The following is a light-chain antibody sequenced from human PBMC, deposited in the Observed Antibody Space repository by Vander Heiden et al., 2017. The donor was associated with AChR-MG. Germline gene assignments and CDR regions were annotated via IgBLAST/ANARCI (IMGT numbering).Light chain of an antibody. CDR1: PSVVYSSNNKNY. V-gene: IGKV4-1*01. J-gene: IGKJ1*01. Sequence: DIVMTQSPDSLAVSLGARATINCKSSPSVVYSSNNKNYLAWYQQKPGQPPKLLIYWASTRETGVPDRFSGSGSGTDFTLTISSLQAEDVAVYYCQQYYSTPAFGQGTKVEIK. CDR3: QQYYSTPA. CDR2: WAS.